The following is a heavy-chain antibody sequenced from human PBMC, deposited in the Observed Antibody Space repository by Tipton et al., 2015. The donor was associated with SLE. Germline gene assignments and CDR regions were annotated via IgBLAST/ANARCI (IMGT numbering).Heavy chain of an antibody. CDR1: GGSFNTYY. CDR2: IYYDGTA. J-gene: IGHJ4*02. V-gene: IGHV4-34*01. CDR3: ATVRLQRDGWYPWDF. D-gene: IGHD6-19*01. Sequence: TLSLTCAVYGGSFNTYYWTWSWIRQPPGKGLGWIGNIYYDGTAYSTPSLESRVSISVDTSKNQVSLRLASVTAADTAVYYCATVRLQRDGWYPWDFWGQGTLVTV.